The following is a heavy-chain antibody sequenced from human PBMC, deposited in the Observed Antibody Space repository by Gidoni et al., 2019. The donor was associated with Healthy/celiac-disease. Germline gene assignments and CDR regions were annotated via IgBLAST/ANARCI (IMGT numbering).Heavy chain of an antibody. CDR3: ASEGVDREYFQH. Sequence: QVQLVESGGGLVKPGGSLSLACAASGFTFSDYYMRWIRQAPGKGLEWVSYISSSSSYTNYADSVKGRFTISRDNAKNSLYLQMNSLRAEDTAVYYCASEGVDREYFQHWGQGTLVTVSS. D-gene: IGHD2-8*01. CDR1: GFTFSDYY. V-gene: IGHV3-11*05. CDR2: ISSSSSYT. J-gene: IGHJ1*01.